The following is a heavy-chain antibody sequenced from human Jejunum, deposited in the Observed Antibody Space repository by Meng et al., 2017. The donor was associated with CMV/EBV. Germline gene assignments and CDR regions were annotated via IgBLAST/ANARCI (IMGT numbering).Heavy chain of an antibody. D-gene: IGHD1-26*01. CDR3: ARDLVAATAPNN. CDR2: ISAGSDYI. J-gene: IGHJ4*02. CDR1: GFAFSPYA. V-gene: IGHV3-21*01. Sequence: ASGFAFSPYAMAWVRQAPGKGLAWVSSISAGSDYIYYADSVKGRFTVSRDNAKNSLYLQMNSLRAEDTAVYYCARDLVAATAPNNWGQGTLVTVSS.